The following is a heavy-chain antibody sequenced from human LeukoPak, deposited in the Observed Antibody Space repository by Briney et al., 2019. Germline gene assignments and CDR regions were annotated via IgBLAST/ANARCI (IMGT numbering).Heavy chain of an antibody. CDR3: ARGPNAGLEVGANRAFDI. Sequence: MASETLSLTCTVSGGSISSYYWSWIRQPPGKGLEWIGEFYHSGSTNYNPSLKSRVTISIDKSKNQFSLKLSSVTAADTAVYYCARGPNAGLEVGANRAFDIWGQGTMVTVSS. V-gene: IGHV4-59*12. CDR1: GGSISSYY. J-gene: IGHJ3*02. D-gene: IGHD1-26*01. CDR2: FYHSGST.